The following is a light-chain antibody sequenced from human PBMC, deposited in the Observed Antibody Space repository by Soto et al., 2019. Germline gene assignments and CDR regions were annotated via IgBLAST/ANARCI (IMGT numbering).Light chain of an antibody. Sequence: QSALAQPASVSSSPGHSITISCTGTSSDVGGHNSVSLYRQDPGKAPKLMIYDVSNRPSGVSDRFSGSKSGNTASLTISGLQIEDEADYYCSSFTSSVTYVFGTGTKVTVL. V-gene: IGLV2-14*01. J-gene: IGLJ1*01. CDR2: DVS. CDR1: SSDVGGHNS. CDR3: SSFTSSVTYV.